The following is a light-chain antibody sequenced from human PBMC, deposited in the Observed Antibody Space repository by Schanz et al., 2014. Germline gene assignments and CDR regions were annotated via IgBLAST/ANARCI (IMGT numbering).Light chain of an antibody. CDR2: EVS. CDR3: CSYARNYGLL. CDR1: SSDVGGYNY. V-gene: IGLV2-14*01. J-gene: IGLJ2*01. Sequence: QSVLTQPASVSGSPGQSITISCTGTSSDVGGYNYVSWYQHHPGKAPKLMIYEVSKRPSGVSTRFSGSKSGNTASLTISGLQTEDGADYYCCSYARNYGLLFGGGTKLTVL.